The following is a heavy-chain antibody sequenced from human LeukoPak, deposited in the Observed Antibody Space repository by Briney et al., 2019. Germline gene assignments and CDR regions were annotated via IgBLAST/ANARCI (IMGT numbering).Heavy chain of an antibody. CDR3: ARNLGYCSSTSCYNWFDP. J-gene: IGHJ5*02. Sequence: SETLSLTCTVSGGSISSYYWSWIRQPAGKGLEWIGRIYTSGSTNYNPSLKSRVTMSVDTSKNQFSLKLSSVTAADTAVYYCARNLGYCSSTSCYNWFDPWGQGTLVTVSS. D-gene: IGHD2-2*01. CDR1: GGSISSYY. CDR2: IYTSGST. V-gene: IGHV4-4*07.